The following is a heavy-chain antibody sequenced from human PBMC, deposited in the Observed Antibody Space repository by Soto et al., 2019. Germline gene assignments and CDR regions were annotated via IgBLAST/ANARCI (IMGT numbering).Heavy chain of an antibody. Sequence: PSETLSPTFHVSCGPLNSPYYYWGLIPPSPGKGLEWIGYLYFNGGTQYNPSLRTPVSMSLDTSKKHFSLKMRSVTAADTAVYYCARGISKYSSWYEPHTWFDAWGQGALVTVSS. CDR1: CGPLNSPYYY. CDR2: LYFNGGT. J-gene: IGHJ5*02. V-gene: IGHV4-30-4*01. D-gene: IGHD6-13*01. CDR3: ARGISKYSSWYEPHTWFDA.